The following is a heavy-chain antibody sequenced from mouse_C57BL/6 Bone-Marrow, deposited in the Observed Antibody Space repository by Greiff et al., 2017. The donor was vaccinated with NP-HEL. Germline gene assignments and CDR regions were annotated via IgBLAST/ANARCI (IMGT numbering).Heavy chain of an antibody. Sequence: QVQLQQSGAELVKPGASVKISCKASGYAFSSYWMNWVKQRPGKGLEWIGQIYPGDGDTNYNGKFKGKATLTADKSSSTAYMPLSSLTSEDSAVYFCARLYYYDSSYGDYWGQGTTLTVSS. CDR2: IYPGDGDT. CDR1: GYAFSSYW. J-gene: IGHJ2*01. V-gene: IGHV1-80*01. D-gene: IGHD1-1*01. CDR3: ARLYYYDSSYGDY.